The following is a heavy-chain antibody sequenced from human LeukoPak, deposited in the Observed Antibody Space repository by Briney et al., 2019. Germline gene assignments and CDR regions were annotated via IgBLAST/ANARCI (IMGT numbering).Heavy chain of an antibody. CDR2: IYTSGST. D-gene: IGHD2-2*01. J-gene: IGHJ5*02. V-gene: IGHV4-4*07. CDR1: GGSISSYY. Sequence: SETLSLTCTVSGGSISSYYWSWIRQPAGKGLEWIGRIYTSGSTNYNPSLKSRVTMSVDTSKNQFSLKLSSVTAADTAVYYCARDAVVVPAALNWFDPWGQGTLVTVSS. CDR3: ARDAVVVPAALNWFDP.